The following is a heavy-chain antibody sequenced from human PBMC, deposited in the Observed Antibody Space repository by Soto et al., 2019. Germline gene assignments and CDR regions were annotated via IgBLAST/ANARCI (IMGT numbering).Heavy chain of an antibody. CDR2: IYYSGST. Sequence: PSETLSLTCTVSGGSISSGGYYWSWIRQHPGKGLEWIGYIYYSGSTYYNPSLKSRVTISVDTSKNQFSPKLSSVTAADTAVYYCATAFHWDYYYYGMDVWGQGTTVTVSS. V-gene: IGHV4-31*03. J-gene: IGHJ6*02. D-gene: IGHD7-27*01. CDR3: ATAFHWDYYYYGMDV. CDR1: GGSISSGGYY.